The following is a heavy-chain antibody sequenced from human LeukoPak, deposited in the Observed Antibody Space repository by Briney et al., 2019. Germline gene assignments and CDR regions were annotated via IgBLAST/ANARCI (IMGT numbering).Heavy chain of an antibody. J-gene: IGHJ2*01. V-gene: IGHV3-13*01. CDR2: IGTIGDT. Sequence: GGSLRLFFAASGFTFSSYWMHWVRPASGKGLEGVSAIGTIGDTYYPGSVRGGLTISSENAEKTLYLQVNNLLVGYTPVYSCAREGLGSNWDDWYSDLWGRGTLVTVSS. CDR1: GFTFSSYW. CDR3: AREGLGSNWDDWYSDL. D-gene: IGHD1-1*01.